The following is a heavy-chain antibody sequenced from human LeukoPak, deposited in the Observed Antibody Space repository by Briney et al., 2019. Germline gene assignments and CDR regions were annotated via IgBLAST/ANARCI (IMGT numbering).Heavy chain of an antibody. CDR3: AKDQNLGFWSGYYTGYGN. D-gene: IGHD3-3*01. Sequence: GGSLRLSCAASGFTFSDYYMSWIRQAPGKGLEWVSYISSSGSTIYYADSVKGRFTISRDNAKNSLYLQMNSLRAEDTAVYYCAKDQNLGFWSGYYTGYGNWGQGTLVTVSS. CDR2: ISSSGSTI. CDR1: GFTFSDYY. V-gene: IGHV3-11*01. J-gene: IGHJ4*02.